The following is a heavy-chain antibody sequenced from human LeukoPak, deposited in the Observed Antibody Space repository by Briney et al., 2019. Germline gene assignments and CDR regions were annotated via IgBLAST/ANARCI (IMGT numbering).Heavy chain of an antibody. J-gene: IGHJ6*03. CDR1: GYTFTGYY. CDR3: ARDGTGTTHFYYYMDV. D-gene: IGHD1-7*01. V-gene: IGHV1-2*02. CDR2: IDPKSGGP. Sequence: ASVKVSCKASGYTFTGYYIHWVRQAPGQGLEWMGWIDPKSGGPKYAQRFQGRVTMTRDTSIRTTYMELTSLRSDDTAVYFCARDGTGTTHFYYYMDVWGKGTTVTVSS.